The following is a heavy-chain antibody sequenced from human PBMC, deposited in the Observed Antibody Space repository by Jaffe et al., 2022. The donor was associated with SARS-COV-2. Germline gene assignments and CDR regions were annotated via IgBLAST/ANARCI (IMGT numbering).Heavy chain of an antibody. CDR1: GYTFTSYY. J-gene: IGHJ6*02. D-gene: IGHD3-9*01. V-gene: IGHV1-46*01. CDR3: ARDPPPSIYDILTGYGLFNYYYGMDV. Sequence: QVQLVQSGAEVKKPGASVKVSCKASGYTFTSYYMHWVRQAPGQGLEWMGIINPSGGSTSYAQKFQGRVTMTRDTSTSTVYMELSSLRSEDTAVYYCARDPPPSIYDILTGYGLFNYYYGMDVWGQGTTVTVSS. CDR2: INPSGGST.